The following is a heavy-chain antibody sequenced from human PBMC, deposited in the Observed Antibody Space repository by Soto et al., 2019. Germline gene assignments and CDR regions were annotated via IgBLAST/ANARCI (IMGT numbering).Heavy chain of an antibody. Sequence: ASVKVSCKASGFTFTSSAMQWVRQARGQRLEWKGWIVVGSGNTNYAQKFQERVSITSDMSTRTAYMELSSLRSEDTAVYYCAAGVTYDGNFDIWGQGTMVTVSS. CDR1: GFTFTSSA. D-gene: IGHD5-12*01. J-gene: IGHJ3*02. V-gene: IGHV1-58*02. CDR2: IVVGSGNT. CDR3: AAGVTYDGNFDI.